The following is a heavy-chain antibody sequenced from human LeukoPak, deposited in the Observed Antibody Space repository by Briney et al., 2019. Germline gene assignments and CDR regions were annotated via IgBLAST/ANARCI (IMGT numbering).Heavy chain of an antibody. Sequence: GASVKVSCKASGYTFTGYYMHWVRPAPGQGLEWMGWINPNSGGTNYAQKLQGRVTMTRDTSISTAYMELSRLRSDDTAVYYCARDDWNAEAFDIWGQGTMVTVSS. D-gene: IGHD1-1*01. CDR2: INPNSGGT. CDR3: ARDDWNAEAFDI. V-gene: IGHV1-2*02. J-gene: IGHJ3*02. CDR1: GYTFTGYY.